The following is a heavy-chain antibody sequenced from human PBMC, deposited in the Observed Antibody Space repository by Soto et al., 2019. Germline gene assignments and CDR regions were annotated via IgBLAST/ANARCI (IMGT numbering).Heavy chain of an antibody. CDR3: VREMWTRSGPQNFFDY. D-gene: IGHD6-25*01. CDR2: ISPNSGAT. CDR1: GYTFTSYG. J-gene: IGHJ4*02. V-gene: IGHV1-18*01. Sequence: QVQLVQSEGELRQPGASVTVSCRASGYTFTSYGIIWVRQAPGQGLEWMGYISPNSGATTYAQKLQGRLTLTTDTSTSTAYMELRSLSSDDTAISYCVREMWTRSGPQNFFDYWGLGALVTVS.